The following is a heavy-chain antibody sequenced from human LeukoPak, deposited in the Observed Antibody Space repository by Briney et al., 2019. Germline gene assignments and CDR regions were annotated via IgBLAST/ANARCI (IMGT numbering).Heavy chain of an antibody. CDR1: GASMTNYY. CDR2: IYYSGST. D-gene: IGHD5-24*01. V-gene: IGHV4-59*01. Sequence: SETLSLTCTDSGASMTNYYWAWIRQPPGKGLEWIGYIYYSGSTNYNPSLKSRVTISVDTSKNQFSLKLSSVTAADTAVYYCARGNGYNYYWGQGTLVTVSS. CDR3: ARGNGYNYY. J-gene: IGHJ4*02.